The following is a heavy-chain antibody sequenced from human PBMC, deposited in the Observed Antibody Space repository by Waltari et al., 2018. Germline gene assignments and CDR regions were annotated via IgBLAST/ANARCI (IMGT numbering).Heavy chain of an antibody. J-gene: IGHJ4*02. CDR3: ATKDHDSSGYDFDY. CDR1: GYTLTELS. V-gene: IGHV1-24*01. Sequence: QVQLVQSGAEVKKPGASVKVSCKVSGYTLTELSMHWVRQAPGKGLEWMGGVGPEDGETIYAQKFQGRVTMTEDTSTDTAYMELSSLRSEDTAVYYCATKDHDSSGYDFDYWGQGTLVTVSS. CDR2: VGPEDGET. D-gene: IGHD3-22*01.